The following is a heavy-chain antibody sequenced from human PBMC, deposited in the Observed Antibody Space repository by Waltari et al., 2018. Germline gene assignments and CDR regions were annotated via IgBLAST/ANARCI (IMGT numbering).Heavy chain of an antibody. Sequence: QVQLVQSGAEVKKPGASVKVSCKASGYTFTGYYMHWVRQAPGQGLEWMGWIKRNGGGTNYAKKLRGRATMTRDTAISTADRERSRLRSDDTAVYYCARDRAGPHRVHYYYYYMDVWGKGTTVTVSS. V-gene: IGHV1-2*02. D-gene: IGHD6-6*01. CDR1: GYTFTGYY. CDR2: IKRNGGGT. CDR3: ARDRAGPHRVHYYYYYMDV. J-gene: IGHJ6*03.